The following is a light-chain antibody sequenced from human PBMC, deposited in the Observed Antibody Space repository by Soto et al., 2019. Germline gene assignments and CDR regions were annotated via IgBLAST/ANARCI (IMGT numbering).Light chain of an antibody. CDR2: SNN. CDR1: SSNIGSNT. J-gene: IGLJ1*01. Sequence: QSVLTQPPSASGTPGQRVTISCSGSSSNIGSNTVNWYQQLPGTAPKLPIYSNNQRPSGVPDRFSGSKSGTSASLAISGLQSEDEADYYCAAWDDSLNAYVFGTGTKLTVL. CDR3: AAWDDSLNAYV. V-gene: IGLV1-44*01.